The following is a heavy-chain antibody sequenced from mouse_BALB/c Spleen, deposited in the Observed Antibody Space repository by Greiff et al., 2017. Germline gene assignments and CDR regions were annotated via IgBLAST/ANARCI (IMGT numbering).Heavy chain of an antibody. CDR2: IYPGDGDT. CDR3: ARRITTGEDWFAY. D-gene: IGHD2-4*01. V-gene: IGHV1-87*01. CDR1: GYTFTSYW. J-gene: IGHJ3*01. Sequence: QVQLQQSGAELARPGASVKLSCKASGYTFTSYWMQWVKQRPGQGLEWIGAIYPGDGDTRYTQKFKGKATLTADKSSSTAYMQLSSLASEDSAVYYCARRITTGEDWFAYWGQGTLVTVSA.